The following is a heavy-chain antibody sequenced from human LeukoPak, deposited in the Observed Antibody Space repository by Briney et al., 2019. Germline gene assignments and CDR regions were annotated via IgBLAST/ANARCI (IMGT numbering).Heavy chain of an antibody. Sequence: SETLSLTCTVSGGSISSGGYYWTWIRQHPGKGLEGIGHIYHSGITYYNPSLKSRVTISIDTSKNQFSLRMSSVTAAETAVYYCARDFGDSSGYDAYDIWGQGTMVTVSS. V-gene: IGHV4-31*03. CDR2: IYHSGIT. CDR3: ARDFGDSSGYDAYDI. D-gene: IGHD3-22*01. J-gene: IGHJ3*02. CDR1: GGSISSGGYY.